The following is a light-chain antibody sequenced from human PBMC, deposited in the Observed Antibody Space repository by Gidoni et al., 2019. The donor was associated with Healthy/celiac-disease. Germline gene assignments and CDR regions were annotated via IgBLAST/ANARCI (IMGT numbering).Light chain of an antibody. CDR2: GNS. Sequence: QSVLTQPPSVSWAPGQRVPISCTGSSSNIGAGYDVHWYQQLPGTAPKLLIYGNSNRPSGVPDRFSGSKSGTSASLAITGLQAEDEADYYCQSYDSSLSGSNWVFGGGTKLTVL. CDR3: QSYDSSLSGSNWV. V-gene: IGLV1-40*01. J-gene: IGLJ3*02. CDR1: SSNIGAGYD.